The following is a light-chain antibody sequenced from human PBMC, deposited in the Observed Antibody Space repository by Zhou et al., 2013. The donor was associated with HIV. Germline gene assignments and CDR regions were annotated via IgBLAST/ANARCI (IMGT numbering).Light chain of an antibody. V-gene: IGKV1-8*01. CDR3: QQSKSFPLT. CDR2: GAS. CDR1: QGVSSS. J-gene: IGKJ4*01. Sequence: AIRMTQSPSALSASTGDKVTIPCRASQGVSSSLAWYQQKPGKAPKLLIYGASSLQSGVPSRFSGSGSGTDFTLTISCLQSEDFATYYCQQSKSFPLTFGGGTKVEIK.